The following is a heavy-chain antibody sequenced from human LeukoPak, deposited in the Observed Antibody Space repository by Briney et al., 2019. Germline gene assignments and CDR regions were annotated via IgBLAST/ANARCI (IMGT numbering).Heavy chain of an antibody. CDR3: ARGSITMFDY. Sequence: PGRSLRLSCAASGFIFDDYAIHWVRQAPGKGLEWVSGISWNSGSTEYADSVKGRFTISRDNAKNSLYLQMNSLRAEDTAVYYCARGSITMFDYWGQGTLVTVSS. CDR2: ISWNSGST. CDR1: GFIFDDYA. D-gene: IGHD3-3*01. J-gene: IGHJ4*02. V-gene: IGHV3-9*01.